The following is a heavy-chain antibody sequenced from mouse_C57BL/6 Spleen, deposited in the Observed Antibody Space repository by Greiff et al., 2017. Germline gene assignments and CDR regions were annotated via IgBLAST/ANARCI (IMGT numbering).Heavy chain of an antibody. V-gene: IGHV1-5*01. Sequence: EVQLQQSGTVLVRPGASVKMSCKTSGYTFTSYWMHWVKQRPGQGLEWIGAIYPGNSDTSYNQKFKGKAKLTAVTSASTAYMELSSLTNEDSAVYYCAINDYGSSYRTYAMDYWGQGTSVTVSS. D-gene: IGHD1-1*01. CDR2: IYPGNSDT. CDR1: GYTFTSYW. J-gene: IGHJ4*01. CDR3: AINDYGSSYRTYAMDY.